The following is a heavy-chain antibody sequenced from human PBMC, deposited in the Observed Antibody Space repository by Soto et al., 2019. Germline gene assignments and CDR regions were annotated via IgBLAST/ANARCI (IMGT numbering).Heavy chain of an antibody. D-gene: IGHD6-13*01. V-gene: IGHV1-69*13. Sequence: GASVKVSCKASGGTFSSSAISWVRQAPGQGLEWMGRIIPIFGTPSYAQKFQGRVTITADESTSTVYMELYSLRSEDTAVYYCAKGGSSSSNWLDPWGQGTLVTVSS. J-gene: IGHJ5*02. CDR1: GGTFSSSA. CDR2: IIPIFGTP. CDR3: AKGGSSSSNWLDP.